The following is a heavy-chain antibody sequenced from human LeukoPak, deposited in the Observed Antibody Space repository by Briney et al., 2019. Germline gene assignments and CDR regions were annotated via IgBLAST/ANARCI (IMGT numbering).Heavy chain of an antibody. D-gene: IGHD1-26*01. CDR3: ARSRDTTNYYGMDV. Sequence: SETLSLTCAVSGDSISSSKWWSWVRQAPGKGLEWIGEIHHGGSTNYNPSLKSRVTISVDKSKNQFSLKMSSVTAADTAVYYCARSRDTTNYYGMDVWGQGTMVTVSS. V-gene: IGHV4-4*02. J-gene: IGHJ6*02. CDR2: IHHGGST. CDR1: GDSISSSKW.